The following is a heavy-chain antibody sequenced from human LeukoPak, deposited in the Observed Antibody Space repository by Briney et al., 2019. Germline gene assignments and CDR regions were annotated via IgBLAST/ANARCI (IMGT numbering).Heavy chain of an antibody. CDR2: MYLSGTT. CDR1: GDFINSLDL. V-gene: IGHV4-4*02. CDR3: AGLVGRYSSGLYYYYFDY. Sequence: SGTLSLTCTVSGDFINSLDLWSWVRQPPGKGLEWIGEMYLSGTTHSNPSVKSRVTISIDKSKNQFFLNLSSVTAADTAVYYCAGLVGRYSSGLYYYYFDYWGQGTLVTVSS. D-gene: IGHD3-22*01. J-gene: IGHJ4*02.